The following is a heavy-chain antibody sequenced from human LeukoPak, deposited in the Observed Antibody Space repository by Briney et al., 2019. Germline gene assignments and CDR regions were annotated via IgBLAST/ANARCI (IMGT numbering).Heavy chain of an antibody. D-gene: IGHD4/OR15-4a*01. CDR3: ARRAGAYSHPYDY. CDR2: IYSAGNT. CDR1: GFTVSSNS. Sequence: GGSLRLSCTVSGFTVSSNSMSWVRQAPGKRLEWVSFIYSAGNTHYSDSVKGRFTISIDNSKNTLYLQMNSLRAEDTAVYYCARRAGAYSHPYDYWGQGTLVTVSS. V-gene: IGHV3-53*01. J-gene: IGHJ4*02.